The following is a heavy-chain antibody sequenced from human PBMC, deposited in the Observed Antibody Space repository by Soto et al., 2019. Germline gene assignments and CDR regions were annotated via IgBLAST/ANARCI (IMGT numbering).Heavy chain of an antibody. CDR2: IYWNDDK. CDR1: GFSLSTSGVG. J-gene: IGHJ4*02. CDR3: AHAVESLRIAAAGTVFGY. D-gene: IGHD6-13*01. Sequence: GSGPTLVNPTQTLTLTCTFSGFSLSTSGVGVGWIRQPPGKALEWLALIYWNDDKRYSPSLKSRLTITKDTSKNQVVLTMTNMDPVDTATYYCAHAVESLRIAAAGTVFGYWGQGTLVTVSS. V-gene: IGHV2-5*01.